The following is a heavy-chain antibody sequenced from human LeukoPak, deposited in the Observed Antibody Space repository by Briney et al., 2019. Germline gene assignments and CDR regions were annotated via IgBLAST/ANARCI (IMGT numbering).Heavy chain of an antibody. CDR2: ISWNSGSI. V-gene: IGHV3-9*01. J-gene: IGHJ4*02. CDR1: RFTFDDYA. Sequence: GGSLRLSCAASRFTFDDYATHWVRQAPGKGLEWVSGISWNSGSIGYADSVKGRFTISRDNAKNSLYLQMNSLRAEDTALYYCAKAVGAYFPPLDYWGQGTLVTVSS. D-gene: IGHD1-26*01. CDR3: AKAVGAYFPPLDY.